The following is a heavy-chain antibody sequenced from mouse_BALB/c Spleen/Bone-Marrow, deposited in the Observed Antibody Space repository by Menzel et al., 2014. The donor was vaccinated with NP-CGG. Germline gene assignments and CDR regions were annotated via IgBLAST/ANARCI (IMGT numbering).Heavy chain of an antibody. Sequence: EVKLVESGGGLVQPGGSLKLSCAASGFTFSSYTMSWVRQTPEKRLEWVAYISNGGGSTYYPDTVKGRFIISRDNAKNTLYLQMSSLKSEDTAMYYCARGGYYFDYWGQGTTLTVSS. CDR2: ISNGGGST. CDR1: GFTFSSYT. V-gene: IGHV5-12-2*01. CDR3: ARGGYYFDY. J-gene: IGHJ2*01.